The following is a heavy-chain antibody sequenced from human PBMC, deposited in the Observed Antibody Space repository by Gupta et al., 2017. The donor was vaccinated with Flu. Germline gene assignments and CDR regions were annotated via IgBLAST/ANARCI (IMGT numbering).Heavy chain of an antibody. D-gene: IGHD3-22*01. CDR2: ISWNSGSI. V-gene: IGHV3-9*01. J-gene: IGHJ4*02. CDR1: FTFDDYA. CDR3: AKDTAYYYDSSGYFGY. Sequence: FTFDDYAMHWVRQAPGKGLEWVSGISWNSGSIGYADSVKGRLTISRDNAKNSLYLQMNSLRAEDTALYYCAKDTAYYYDSSGYFGYWGQGTLVTVSS.